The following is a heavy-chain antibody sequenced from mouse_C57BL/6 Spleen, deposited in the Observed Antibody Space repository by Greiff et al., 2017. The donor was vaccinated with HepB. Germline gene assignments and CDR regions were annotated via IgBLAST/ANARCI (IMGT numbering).Heavy chain of an antibody. Sequence: EVQGVESGGGLVQPGGSMKLSCVASGFTFSNYWMNWVRQSPEKGLEWVAQIRLKSDNYTTHYAESVKGRFTISRDDSKSSVYLQMNNLRAEDTGIYYCTGETFDYWGQGTTLTVSS. CDR1: GFTFSNYW. CDR3: TGETFDY. V-gene: IGHV6-3*01. J-gene: IGHJ2*01. CDR2: IRLKSDNYTT.